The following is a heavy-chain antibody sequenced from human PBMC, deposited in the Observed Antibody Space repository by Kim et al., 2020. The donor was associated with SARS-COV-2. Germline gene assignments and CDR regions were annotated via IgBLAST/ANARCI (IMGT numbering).Heavy chain of an antibody. CDR3: ARGRLKQLVSDY. V-gene: IGHV1-2*02. J-gene: IGHJ4*02. Sequence: NYAQKFQGRVTMTRDTSISTAYMELSRLRSDDTAVYYCARGRLKQLVSDYWGQGTLVTVSS. D-gene: IGHD6-6*01.